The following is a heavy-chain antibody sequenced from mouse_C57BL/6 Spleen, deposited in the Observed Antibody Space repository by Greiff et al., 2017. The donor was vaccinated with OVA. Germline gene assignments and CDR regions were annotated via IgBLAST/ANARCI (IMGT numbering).Heavy chain of an antibody. D-gene: IGHD2-2*01. CDR2: IYPGSGNT. Sequence: QVQLQQSGAELVRPGASVKLSCKASGYTFTDSYINWVKQRPGQGLEWIARIYPGSGNTYYNGKFKGKATLTAEKSSSTAYMQLSSLTSEDSAVYFCARGFYYGYNDGFDYWGQGTTLTVSS. V-gene: IGHV1-76*01. J-gene: IGHJ2*01. CDR3: ARGFYYGYNDGFDY. CDR1: GYTFTDSY.